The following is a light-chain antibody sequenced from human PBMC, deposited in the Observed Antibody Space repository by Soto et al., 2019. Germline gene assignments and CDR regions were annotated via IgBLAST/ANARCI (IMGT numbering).Light chain of an antibody. CDR3: QQYNNWPIT. V-gene: IGKV1-5*01. CDR2: DAS. J-gene: IGKJ5*01. CDR1: QSISSW. Sequence: DIQMTQSPSSLSASVGDRVTITCRASQSISSWLAWYQQKPGKAPKLLIYDASSLESGVPSRFSGSGSGTEFTLTISSLQSEDFAVYYCQQYNNWPITFGQETRLEIK.